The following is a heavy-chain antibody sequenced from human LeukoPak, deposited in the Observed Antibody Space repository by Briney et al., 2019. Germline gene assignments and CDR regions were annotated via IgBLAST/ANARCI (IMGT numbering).Heavy chain of an antibody. CDR3: ARDRQEGDAFDI. CDR2: ISGSGTNT. CDR1: GFTFSSYG. J-gene: IGHJ3*02. V-gene: IGHV3-23*01. Sequence: PGGSLRLSCAASGFTFSSYGLSWVRQAPGKGLEWVSTISGSGTNTYYADSVKGRFTISRDNSKNTLYLQMNSLRAEDTAVYYCARDRQEGDAFDIWGQGTMVTVSS.